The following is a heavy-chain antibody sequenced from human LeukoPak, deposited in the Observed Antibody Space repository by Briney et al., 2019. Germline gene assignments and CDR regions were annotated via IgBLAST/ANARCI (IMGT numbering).Heavy chain of an antibody. D-gene: IGHD2-2*01. J-gene: IGHJ4*02. Sequence: PGGSLRLSCAASGFTFSGHNMNWVRQAPGKGLEWISFVSISSGTIYYADSVNGRFRISRDNAKSSLDLEMNSLRAEDTAVYYCARDRCTSTSCYPVIDYWGQGTLVTVSS. CDR2: VSISSGTI. V-gene: IGHV3-48*04. CDR3: ARDRCTSTSCYPVIDY. CDR1: GFTFSGHN.